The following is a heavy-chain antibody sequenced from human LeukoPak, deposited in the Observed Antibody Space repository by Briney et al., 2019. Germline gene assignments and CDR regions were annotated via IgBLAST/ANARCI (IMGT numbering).Heavy chain of an antibody. J-gene: IGHJ4*02. Sequence: SETLSLTCTVSGGSISTYYWSWIRQPPGKGLEWIGYISYSWSTNYNPSLKSRLTISVDTSKNQFSLKLNSVTAADTAVYYCARIRGNYNYGQYSIDYWGQGTLVT. D-gene: IGHD5-18*01. CDR3: ARIRGNYNYGQYSIDY. CDR2: ISYSWST. CDR1: GGSISTYY. V-gene: IGHV4-59*01.